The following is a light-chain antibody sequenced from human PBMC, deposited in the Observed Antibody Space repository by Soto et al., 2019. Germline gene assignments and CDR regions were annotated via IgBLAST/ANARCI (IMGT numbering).Light chain of an antibody. J-gene: IGLJ1*01. V-gene: IGLV1-44*01. CDR2: SDN. Sequence: QSVLTQPPSASGTPGQRVTISCSGSSSNIGTKTVNWYQQLPGTAPKLLIYSDNERPSGVPDRFSGSKSGTSASLAISGLHSEDEADYYCAAWDGSLNGDVFGTGTKVTVL. CDR3: AAWDGSLNGDV. CDR1: SSNIGTKT.